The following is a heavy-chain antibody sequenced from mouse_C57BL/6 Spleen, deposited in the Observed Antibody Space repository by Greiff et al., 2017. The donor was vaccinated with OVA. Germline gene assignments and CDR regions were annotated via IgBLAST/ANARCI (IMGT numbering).Heavy chain of an antibody. V-gene: IGHV2-9-1*01. CDR3: ARKGGYDEPWFAY. D-gene: IGHD2-2*01. CDR2: IWNGGGT. Sequence: VKLMESGPGLVAPSQSLSITCTVSGFSLTSYAISWVRQPPGKGLEWLGVIWNGGGTNYNSALKSRLSISKDNSKSQVFLKMNSLQTEDTSRDYCARKGGYDEPWFAYWGQGTLVTVSA. CDR1: GFSLTSYA. J-gene: IGHJ3*01.